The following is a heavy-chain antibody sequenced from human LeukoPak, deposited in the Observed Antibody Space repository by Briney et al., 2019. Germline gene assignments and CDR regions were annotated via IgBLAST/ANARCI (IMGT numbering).Heavy chain of an antibody. CDR1: GFIFDDYA. V-gene: IGHV3-9*01. CDR3: ARLGYCSSTSCYSDYYYYMDV. Sequence: PGGSLRLSCAASGFIFDDYAMHWVRQTPGKGLEWVAAINWNSERIGYADSVQGRFTISRDNAKNSLYLQMNSLRAEDTAVYYCARLGYCSSTSCYSDYYYYMDVWGKGTTVTVSS. D-gene: IGHD2-2*02. J-gene: IGHJ6*03. CDR2: INWNSERI.